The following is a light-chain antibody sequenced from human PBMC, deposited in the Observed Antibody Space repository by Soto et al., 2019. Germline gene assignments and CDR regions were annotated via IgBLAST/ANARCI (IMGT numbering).Light chain of an antibody. Sequence: QSVLTQPASVSGSPGQSITISCTGTSSDVGAYNYGSWYQQYPGEAPKVIIYDVSHRPAGVSNRFSGSKSGNTASLTISGLQTQDEADYYCSSYTSATTYVFGTGTKSPS. J-gene: IGLJ1*01. CDR3: SSYTSATTYV. V-gene: IGLV2-14*01. CDR1: SSDVGAYNY. CDR2: DVS.